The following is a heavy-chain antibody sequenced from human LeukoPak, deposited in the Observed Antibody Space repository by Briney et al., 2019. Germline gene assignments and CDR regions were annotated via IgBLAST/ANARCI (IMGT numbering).Heavy chain of an antibody. CDR1: GFTFTSYA. D-gene: IGHD1-26*01. Sequence: PGGSLRPSCAASGFTFTSYAMTWVRQAPGKGLEWVSGISGSGGSTYYADSVKGRFTISRDNSKNTLYLQMNSLRAEDTAVYYCAKDIQVGATPDAFDIWGQGTMVTVSS. J-gene: IGHJ3*02. CDR3: AKDIQVGATPDAFDI. CDR2: ISGSGGST. V-gene: IGHV3-23*01.